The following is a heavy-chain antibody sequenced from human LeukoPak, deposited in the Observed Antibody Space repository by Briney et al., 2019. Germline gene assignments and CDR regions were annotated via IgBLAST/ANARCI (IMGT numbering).Heavy chain of an antibody. CDR1: GFTFSSYW. CDR2: IKEDRSAK. CDR3: ARDSSGNDY. V-gene: IGHV3-7*01. J-gene: IGHJ4*02. Sequence: GGSLRLSCVASGFTFSSYWMSWVRQTPGKGLEWVANIKEDRSAKYYVDSVKGRFTISRDNAKNSLYLEMSNLRAEDTAVYYCARDSSGNDYWGQGTLVTVSS. D-gene: IGHD6-19*01.